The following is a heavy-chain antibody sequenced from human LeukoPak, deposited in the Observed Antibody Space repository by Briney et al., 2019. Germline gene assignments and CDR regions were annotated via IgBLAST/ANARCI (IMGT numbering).Heavy chain of an antibody. CDR1: GGSISSGSYY. V-gene: IGHV4-61*02. CDR2: IYTSGGT. D-gene: IGHD3-22*01. Sequence: SETLSLTCTVSGGSISSGSYYWSWIRQPAGKGLEWIGRIYTSGGTNYNPSLKSRVTISVDTSKNQFSLKLSSVTAADTAVYYCARSAYDSSGYYYPNSYFDYWGQGTLVTVSS. CDR3: ARSAYDSSGYYYPNSYFDY. J-gene: IGHJ4*02.